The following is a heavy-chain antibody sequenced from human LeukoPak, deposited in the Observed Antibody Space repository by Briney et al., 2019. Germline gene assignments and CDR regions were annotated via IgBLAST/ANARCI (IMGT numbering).Heavy chain of an antibody. CDR1: GFTFSSYE. V-gene: IGHV3-48*03. D-gene: IGHD2-15*01. CDR2: ISSSSSTI. J-gene: IGHJ4*02. Sequence: PGGSLRLSCAASGFTFSSYEMNWVRQAPGKGLEWVSYISSSSSTIYYADSVKGRFTISRDNAKNSLYLQMNSLRAEDTAVYYCARDLEDIVVVVAATAFDYWGQGTLVTVSS. CDR3: ARDLEDIVVVVAATAFDY.